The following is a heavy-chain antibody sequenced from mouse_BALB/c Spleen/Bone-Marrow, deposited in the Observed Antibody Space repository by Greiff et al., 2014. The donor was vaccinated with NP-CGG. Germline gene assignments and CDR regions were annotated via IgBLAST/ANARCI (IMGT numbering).Heavy chain of an antibody. CDR1: GFNIKDTY. D-gene: IGHD1-1*02. J-gene: IGHJ4*01. CDR2: IDPANGNT. CDR3: ARVKLWSYAMDY. Sequence: EVQLVESGAELVKPGASVKLSCTASGFNIKDTYMHWVKQRPEQGLEWIGRIDPANGNTKYDPKFQGKATITADTSFNTAYLQLSSLTSEDTAVYYCARVKLWSYAMDYWGQGTSVTVSS. V-gene: IGHV14-3*02.